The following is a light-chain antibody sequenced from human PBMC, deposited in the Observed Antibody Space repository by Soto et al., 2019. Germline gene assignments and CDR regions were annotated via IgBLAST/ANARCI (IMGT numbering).Light chain of an antibody. J-gene: IGKJ4*01. CDR1: QSVSSSF. CDR2: GAS. CDR3: QQYGNSPLT. Sequence: EIVLTQSPGTLSLSPGERATLSCRASQSVSSSFLAWYQQKPSQAPRLLIYGASSRATGIPDRFSGSGSGKDFNLTISRLEPEDVAVYYCQQYGNSPLTFGGGTKVEIK. V-gene: IGKV3-20*01.